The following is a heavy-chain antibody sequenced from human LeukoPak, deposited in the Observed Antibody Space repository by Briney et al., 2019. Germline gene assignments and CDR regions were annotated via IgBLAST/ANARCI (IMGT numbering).Heavy chain of an antibody. D-gene: IGHD6-19*01. V-gene: IGHV3-30*04. CDR1: GFTFSTYA. J-gene: IGHJ4*02. CDR3: ARGGWPFDF. CDR2: ISYDGRQK. Sequence: PGGSLRLSCTASGFTFSTYAMHWVRQAPGKGLEWVAVISYDGRQKYYADSVKGRFTIARDDSKNTVYLEMKSLTAEDTALYYCARGGWPFDFWGQGTLVTVSS.